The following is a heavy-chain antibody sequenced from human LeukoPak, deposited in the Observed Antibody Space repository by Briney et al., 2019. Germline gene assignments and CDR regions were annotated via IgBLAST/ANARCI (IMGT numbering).Heavy chain of an antibody. CDR2: ISSSSSYI. CDR3: ARGSIFGVVIAFDY. CDR1: GFTFSSYS. J-gene: IGHJ4*02. D-gene: IGHD3-3*01. Sequence: TGGSLRLSCAASGFTFSSYSMNWVRQAPGKGLEWVSSISSSSSYIYYADSVKGRFTISRDNAKNSLYLRMNSLRAEDTAVYYCARGSIFGVVIAFDYWGQGTLVTVSS. V-gene: IGHV3-21*01.